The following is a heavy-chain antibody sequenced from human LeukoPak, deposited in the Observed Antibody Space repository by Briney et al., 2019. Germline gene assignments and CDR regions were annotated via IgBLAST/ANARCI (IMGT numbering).Heavy chain of an antibody. CDR1: GFTFSSYG. J-gene: IGHJ6*03. D-gene: IGHD2/OR15-2a*01. CDR2: IWYDGSNK. CDR3: TGGSDKVLSGEYYYYMDV. Sequence: GGSLRLSCAASGFTFSSYGMHWVRQAPGKGLEWAAVIWYDGSNKYYADSVKGRFTISRDNSKNTLYLQMNSLRAEDTAVYYCTGGSDKVLSGEYYYYMDVWGTGTTVTVSS. V-gene: IGHV3-33*01.